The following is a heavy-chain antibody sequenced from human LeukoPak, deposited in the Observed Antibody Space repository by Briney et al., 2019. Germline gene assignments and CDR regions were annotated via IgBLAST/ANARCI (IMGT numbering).Heavy chain of an antibody. CDR1: GYTFTGYY. J-gene: IGHJ4*02. Sequence: ASVKVSCKASGYTFTGYYMHWVRQAPGQGLEWMGWINPNSGGTNYAQKFQGRVTMTRDTSISTAYMELSRLRSDDTAVYYCARLGYSSSWYYFDYWGQGTLVTASS. CDR2: INPNSGGT. CDR3: ARLGYSSSWYYFDY. V-gene: IGHV1-2*02. D-gene: IGHD6-13*01.